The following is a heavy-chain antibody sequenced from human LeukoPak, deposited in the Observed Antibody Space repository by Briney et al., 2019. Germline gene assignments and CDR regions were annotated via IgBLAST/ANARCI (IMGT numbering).Heavy chain of an antibody. D-gene: IGHD4/OR15-4a*01. CDR2: ISSSSSYI. V-gene: IGHV3-21*04. Sequence: GGSLRLSCAASGFTFSSYSMNWVRQAPGKGLEWVSSISSSSSYIYYADSVKGRFTISRDNAKNSLYLQMSSLRAEDTAVYYCAKNSEQGAPAPLDYWGQGTLVTVSS. CDR1: GFTFSSYS. J-gene: IGHJ4*02. CDR3: AKNSEQGAPAPLDY.